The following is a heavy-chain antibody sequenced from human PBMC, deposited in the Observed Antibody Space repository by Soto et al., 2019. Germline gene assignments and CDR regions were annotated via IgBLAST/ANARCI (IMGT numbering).Heavy chain of an antibody. V-gene: IGHV3-23*01. Sequence: EVQLLESGGVLVQPGGSLRLSCATSGFTVSSYAMSWVRQAPGKGLEWVSAISGGGTNTYYADSVRGRFTISRDHSKNTLYLQMDSLGADDTACYSCAGGNSGPPGYYDYWGQGTLVTVSS. D-gene: IGHD2-21*01. CDR1: GFTVSSYA. CDR3: AGGNSGPPGYYDY. CDR2: ISGGGTNT. J-gene: IGHJ4*02.